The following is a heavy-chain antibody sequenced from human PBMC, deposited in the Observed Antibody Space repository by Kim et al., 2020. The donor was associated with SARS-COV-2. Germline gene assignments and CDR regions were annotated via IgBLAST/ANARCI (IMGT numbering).Heavy chain of an antibody. CDR2: INGNGSST. CDR1: GFTFSRYW. Sequence: GGSLRLSCAASGFTFSRYWMHWVRQAPGKGLVWVSRINGNGSSTSYAGSVKGRFTISRDNAKNTLYLQMNSLRAEDTAVYYCASLAAAGPFDYWGQGTLVTVSS. CDR3: ASLAAAGPFDY. J-gene: IGHJ4*02. V-gene: IGHV3-74*01. D-gene: IGHD6-13*01.